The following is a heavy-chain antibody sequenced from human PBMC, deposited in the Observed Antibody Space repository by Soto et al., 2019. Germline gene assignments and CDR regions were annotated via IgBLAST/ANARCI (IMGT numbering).Heavy chain of an antibody. CDR2: IYHSGST. V-gene: IGHV4-4*02. Sequence: LSLTCAVSGGSISSSNWWSWVRQPPGKGLEWIGEIYHSGSTNYNPSLKSRVTISVDKSKNQFSLKLSSVTAADTAVYYCARAGQLVRGYYFDYWGQGXLVTVYS. D-gene: IGHD6-13*01. CDR1: GGSISSSNW. CDR3: ARAGQLVRGYYFDY. J-gene: IGHJ4*02.